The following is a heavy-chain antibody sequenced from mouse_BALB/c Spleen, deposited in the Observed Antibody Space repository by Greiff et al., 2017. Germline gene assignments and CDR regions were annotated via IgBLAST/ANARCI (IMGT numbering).Heavy chain of an antibody. CDR1: GYTFTSYT. D-gene: IGHD1-2*01. V-gene: IGHV1-4*01. Sequence: QVQLQQSGAELARPGASVKMSCKASGYTFTSYTMHWVKQRPGQGLEWIGYINPCSGYTNYNQKFKDKATLTADKSSSTAYMQLSSLTSEDSAVYYCAREWDYGSCAYWGQGTLVTVSA. CDR2: INPCSGYT. J-gene: IGHJ3*01. CDR3: AREWDYGSCAY.